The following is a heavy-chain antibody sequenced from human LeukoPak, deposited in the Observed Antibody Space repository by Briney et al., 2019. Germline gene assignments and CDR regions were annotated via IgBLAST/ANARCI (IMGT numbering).Heavy chain of an antibody. D-gene: IGHD3-22*01. J-gene: IGHJ4*02. CDR3: AKRGSAKGHYDTSGYYPFDY. V-gene: IGHV3-30*18. Sequence: GGSLRLSCAASGXTFRNYGIHWVRQAPGKGLESVALISSDGVNKYYADSVKGRFTISRDNSKNTLYLQMNSLRDEDTAVYYCAKRGSAKGHYDTSGYYPFDYWGQGTLVTVSS. CDR2: ISSDGVNK. CDR1: GXTFRNYG.